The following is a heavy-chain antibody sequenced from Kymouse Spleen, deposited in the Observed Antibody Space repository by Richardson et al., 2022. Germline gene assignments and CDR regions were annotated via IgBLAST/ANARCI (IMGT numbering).Heavy chain of an antibody. CDR3: ARWSGTTSNGRMDV. CDR1: GFTFSSYG. V-gene: IGHV3-33*01. D-gene: IGHD1-7*01. J-gene: IGHJ6*02. CDR2: IWYDGSNK. Sequence: QVQLVESGGGVVQPGRSLRLSCAASGFTFSSYGMHWVRQAPGKGLEWVAVIWYDGSNKYYADSVKGRFTISRDNSKNTLYLQMNSLRAEDTAVYYCARWSGTTSNGRMDVWGQGTTVTVSS.